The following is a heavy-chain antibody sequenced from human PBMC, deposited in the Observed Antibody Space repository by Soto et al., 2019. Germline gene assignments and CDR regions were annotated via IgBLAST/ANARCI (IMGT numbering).Heavy chain of an antibody. V-gene: IGHV3-48*02. J-gene: IGHJ5*02. CDR3: ARESNYYDSLTWFEP. D-gene: IGHD3-22*01. CDR1: GFTFSSYS. CDR2: ISSSSTI. Sequence: GGSLRLSCAASGFTFSSYSMNWVRKAPGKGLEWVSYISSSSTIYYADSVKGRFTVSRDNAKNSLYLQMNSLRDEDTAVYYCARESNYYDSLTWFEPWGQGTLVTVSS.